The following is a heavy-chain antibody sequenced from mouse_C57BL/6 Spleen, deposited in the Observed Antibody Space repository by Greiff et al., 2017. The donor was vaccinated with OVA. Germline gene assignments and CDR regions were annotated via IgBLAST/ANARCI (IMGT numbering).Heavy chain of an antibody. CDR1: GFTFSDYG. D-gene: IGHD1-1*01. CDR2: ISSGSSTI. J-gene: IGHJ2*01. V-gene: IGHV5-17*01. Sequence: EVHLVESGGGLVKPGGSLKLSCAASGFTFSDYGMHWVRQAPEKGLEWVAYISSGSSTIYYADTVKGRFTISRDNAKNTLFLQMTSLRSEDTAMYYCARGHYYGSSYVYFDYWGQGTTLTVSS. CDR3: ARGHYYGSSYVYFDY.